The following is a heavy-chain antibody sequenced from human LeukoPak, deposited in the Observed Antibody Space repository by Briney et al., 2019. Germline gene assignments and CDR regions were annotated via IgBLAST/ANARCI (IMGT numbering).Heavy chain of an antibody. CDR3: ARGNHYYDSSGYYYDPFDY. D-gene: IGHD3-22*01. J-gene: IGHJ4*02. CDR2: IIPIFGTA. V-gene: IGHV1-69*13. CDR1: GYTFTSYG. Sequence: GASVKVSCKASGYTFTSYGISWVRQAPGQGLEWMGGIIPIFGTANYAQKFQGRVTITADESTSTAYMELSSLRSEDTAVYYCARGNHYYDSSGYYYDPFDYWGQGTLVTVSS.